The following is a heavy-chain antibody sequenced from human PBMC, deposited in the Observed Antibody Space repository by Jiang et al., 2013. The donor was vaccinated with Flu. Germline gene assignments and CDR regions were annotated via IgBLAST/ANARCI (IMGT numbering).Heavy chain of an antibody. V-gene: IGHV3-30*18. CDR2: ISYDGSNK. Sequence: GVVQPGRSLRLSCAASGFTFSSYGMHWVRQAPGKGLEWVAVISYDGSNKYYADSVRGRFTISRDNSKNTLYLQMNSLRAEDTAVYYCAKDARRMLSPFDYWGQGTLVTVSS. CDR1: GFTFSSYG. D-gene: IGHD2-8*01. J-gene: IGHJ4*02. CDR3: AKDARRMLSPFDY.